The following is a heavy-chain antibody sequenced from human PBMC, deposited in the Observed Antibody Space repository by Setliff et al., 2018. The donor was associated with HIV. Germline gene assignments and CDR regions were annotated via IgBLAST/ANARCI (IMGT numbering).Heavy chain of an antibody. CDR1: GGSISSGSYY. J-gene: IGHJ2*01. D-gene: IGHD3-22*01. CDR2: IYTSGST. Sequence: PSETLSLTCTVSGGSISSGSYYWTWIRQPAGKGLEWIGRIYTSGSTNYSPSLKSRVTISVDTSKNQFSLKLSSVTAADTAVYYCARDIYYDSSGYYFRGYWYFDLWGRGTLVTVSS. V-gene: IGHV4-61*02. CDR3: ARDIYYDSSGYYFRGYWYFDL.